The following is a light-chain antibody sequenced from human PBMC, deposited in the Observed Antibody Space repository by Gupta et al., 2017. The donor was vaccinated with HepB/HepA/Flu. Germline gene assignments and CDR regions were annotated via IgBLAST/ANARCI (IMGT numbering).Light chain of an antibody. V-gene: IGLV1-44*01. CDR3: AAWDDTLKTVL. J-gene: IGLJ2*01. CDR2: TNI. Sequence: QSVLTQSPSASRTPRQRVTISCSGGSSNIGSNSVHWYQQLPGTAPRLLIYTNIQRPSGVPDRFSGSKSGTSSSLAISGLQSEDEADYYGAAWDDTLKTVLIGGGTKLTVL. CDR1: SSNIGSNS.